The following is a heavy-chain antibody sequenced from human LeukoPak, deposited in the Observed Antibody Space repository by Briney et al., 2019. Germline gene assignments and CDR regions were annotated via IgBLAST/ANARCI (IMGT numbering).Heavy chain of an antibody. J-gene: IGHJ3*01. CDR2: IYYSGST. D-gene: IGHD1-1*01. CDR1: GGSISSISHY. CDR3: ARATGPYDAFDL. Sequence: SETLSLTCTVSGGSISSISHYWGWIRRPPGKGLEWIGSIYYSGSTHYNPSLKSRVTISVDTSKNQFSLKLSSVTAADTAVYYCARATGPYDAFDLWGQGTMVTVAS. V-gene: IGHV4-39*01.